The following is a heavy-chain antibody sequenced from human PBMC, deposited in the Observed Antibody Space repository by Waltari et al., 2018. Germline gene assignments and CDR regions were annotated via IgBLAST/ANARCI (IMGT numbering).Heavy chain of an antibody. CDR1: GYTFTGYY. J-gene: IGHJ6*02. Sequence: QVQLVQSGAEVKKPGASVKVSCKASGYTFTGYYMHWVRQAPGQGLEWMGRSNPNSGGTNYAQKVQGRVTMTRDTSISTAYMELSRLRSDDTAVYYCARDFRGWLRHYYGMDVWGQGTTVTVSS. V-gene: IGHV1-2*02. D-gene: IGHD5-12*01. CDR3: ARDFRGWLRHYYGMDV. CDR2: SNPNSGGT.